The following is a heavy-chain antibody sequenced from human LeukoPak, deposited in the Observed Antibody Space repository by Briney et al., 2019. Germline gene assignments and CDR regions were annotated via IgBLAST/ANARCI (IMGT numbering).Heavy chain of an antibody. CDR2: ISWNSGSI. Sequence: GGSLRLSCAASGFTFDDYAMHWVRQAPGKGLEWVSGISWNSGSIGYADSVKGRFTISRDNAKNSLYLQMNSLRAEDTALYYSARGMDFWSGYADYWGQGTLVTVSS. J-gene: IGHJ4*02. CDR1: GFTFDDYA. D-gene: IGHD3-3*01. CDR3: ARGMDFWSGYADY. V-gene: IGHV3-9*01.